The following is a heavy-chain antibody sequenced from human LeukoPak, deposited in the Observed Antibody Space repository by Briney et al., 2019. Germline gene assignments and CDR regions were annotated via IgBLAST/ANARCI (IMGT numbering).Heavy chain of an antibody. CDR1: GFTFSSFS. Sequence: GGSLRLSCAASGFTFSSFSMNWFGQAPGKGLEWVSSISSSSSYIYYADSVKGRFTISRDNAKNSLYLQMNSLRAEDTAVYYCATAPGIAAAVVYWGQGTLVTVSS. D-gene: IGHD6-13*01. CDR3: ATAPGIAAAVVY. CDR2: ISSSSSYI. V-gene: IGHV3-21*01. J-gene: IGHJ4*02.